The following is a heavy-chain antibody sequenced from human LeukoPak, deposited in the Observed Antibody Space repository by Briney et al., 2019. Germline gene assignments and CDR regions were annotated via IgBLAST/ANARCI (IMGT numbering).Heavy chain of an antibody. CDR3: ARGLWDSSGFGDY. D-gene: IGHD3-22*01. J-gene: IGHJ4*02. CDR1: GFTVSSNY. Sequence: GGSLRLSCAASGFTVSSNYMSWVRQAPGKGLEWVSVIYSGGSTYYADSVKGRFTISRDNSKNTLYLQMNSLRAEDTAVYYCARGLWDSSGFGDYWGQGTLVTVSS. V-gene: IGHV3-66*01. CDR2: IYSGGST.